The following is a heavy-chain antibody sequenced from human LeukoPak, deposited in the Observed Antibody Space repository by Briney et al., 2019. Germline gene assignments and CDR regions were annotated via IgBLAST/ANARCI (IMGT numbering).Heavy chain of an antibody. V-gene: IGHV3-48*04. J-gene: IGHJ4*02. Sequence: GGSLRLSCAAYGFTFSSYSMNWVRQAPGKGLEWVSYISSSSSTIYYADSVKGRFTISRDNAKNSLYLHMHSLRAEDTAVYYCARDGPYDSYDSSGYTDYFDYWGPGTLVTVSS. CDR2: ISSSSSTI. CDR1: GFTFSSYS. D-gene: IGHD3-22*01. CDR3: ARDGPYDSYDSSGYTDYFDY.